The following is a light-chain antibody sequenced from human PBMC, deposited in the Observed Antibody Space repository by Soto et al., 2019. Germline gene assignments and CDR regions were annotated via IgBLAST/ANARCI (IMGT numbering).Light chain of an antibody. CDR1: SSDIGSYNF. Sequence: HSALTQPASVSGSPGQSITISCAGTSSDIGSYNFVSWYQHHPGKAPKLIIYDVSSRPSGVSTRFSGSKSGNTASLAISGLQTEDEADYYCSSLTTTYTLIFGGGTKLTVL. CDR2: DVS. CDR3: SSLTTTYTLI. J-gene: IGLJ2*01. V-gene: IGLV2-14*03.